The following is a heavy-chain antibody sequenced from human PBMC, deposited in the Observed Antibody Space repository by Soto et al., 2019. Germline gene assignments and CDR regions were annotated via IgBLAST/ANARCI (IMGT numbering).Heavy chain of an antibody. Sequence: EVQLLESGGGLVQPGGSLRLSCAASGFTFSSYAMSWVRQAPGKGLEWVSAISGSGGSTYYADSVKGRFTISRDNSKNTLYLQMNSLRAEDTAVYYCAKVPRIFGVARGSMGDYWGQGTLVTVSS. CDR1: GFTFSSYA. CDR3: AKVPRIFGVARGSMGDY. CDR2: ISGSGGST. V-gene: IGHV3-23*01. D-gene: IGHD3-3*01. J-gene: IGHJ4*02.